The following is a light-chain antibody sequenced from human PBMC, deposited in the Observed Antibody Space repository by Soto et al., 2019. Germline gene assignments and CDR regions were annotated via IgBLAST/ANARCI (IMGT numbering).Light chain of an antibody. J-gene: IGLJ3*02. CDR2: DVS. Sequence: QSVLTQPRSVSGSPGQSVTISCTGASGDVGGYNFVSWYQQHPGKAPTLMILDVSQRPSGVPDRFSGSKSGNTASLTISGLQAEDEADYYCCSYGGSYTWVFGGGTKLTVL. CDR3: CSYGGSYTWV. CDR1: SGDVGGYNF. V-gene: IGLV2-11*01.